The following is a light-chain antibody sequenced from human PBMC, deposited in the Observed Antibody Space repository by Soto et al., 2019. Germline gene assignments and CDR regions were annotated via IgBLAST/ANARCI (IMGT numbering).Light chain of an antibody. CDR2: DVS. Sequence: SALTQPASVSGSPGQSIAISCTGTSSDVGRYNYVSWYQQHPGKAPKVIIYDVSNRPSGVSNRFSCSKSGNTASLTISGLQAEDEADYYCSSYTSSSTEVFGTGTKVTVL. J-gene: IGLJ1*01. V-gene: IGLV2-14*03. CDR1: SSDVGRYNY. CDR3: SSYTSSSTEV.